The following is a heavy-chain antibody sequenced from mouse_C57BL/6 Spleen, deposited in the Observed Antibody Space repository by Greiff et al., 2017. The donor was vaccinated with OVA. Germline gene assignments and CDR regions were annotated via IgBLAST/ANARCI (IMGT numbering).Heavy chain of an antibody. CDR1: GYAFSSSW. CDR2: IYPGDGDT. J-gene: IGHJ4*01. V-gene: IGHV1-82*01. CDR3: ARSTGPMDY. D-gene: IGHD4-1*01. Sequence: VQLVESGPELVKPGASVKISCKASGYAFSSSWMNWVKQRPGKGLEWIGRIYPGDGDTNYNGKFKGKATLTADKSSSTAYMQLSSLTSEDSAVYFCARSTGPMDYWGQGTSVTVSS.